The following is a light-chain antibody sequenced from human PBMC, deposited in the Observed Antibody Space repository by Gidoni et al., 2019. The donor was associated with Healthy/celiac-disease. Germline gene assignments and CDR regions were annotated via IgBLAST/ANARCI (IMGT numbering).Light chain of an antibody. V-gene: IGKV1-5*03. CDR3: QQYNSYSPWT. CDR2: KAS. J-gene: IGKJ1*01. CDR1: QSISSW. Sequence: DIQMTQSPSTLSASVGDRVTITCRASQSISSWLAWYQQKPGKAPKLLFYKASSLESGVPSRFSGSGSGTEFTLNISSLQPDDCATYYCQQYNSYSPWTFGQGTKVEIK.